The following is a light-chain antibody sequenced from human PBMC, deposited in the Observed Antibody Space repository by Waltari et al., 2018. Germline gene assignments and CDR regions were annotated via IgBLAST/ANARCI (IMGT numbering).Light chain of an antibody. CDR3: MQGTHWPWT. J-gene: IGKJ1*01. V-gene: IGKV2-30*02. Sequence: DVVMTQSPLSLPVTLGQPASISCRSSQSLVHSDGNTYLNWFQQRPGQSPRRLFYKVSNRDSGVPYRFSGSGSGTDFTLKISRVEAEDVGVYYCMQGTHWPWTFGQGTKVEI. CDR2: KVS. CDR1: QSLVHSDGNTY.